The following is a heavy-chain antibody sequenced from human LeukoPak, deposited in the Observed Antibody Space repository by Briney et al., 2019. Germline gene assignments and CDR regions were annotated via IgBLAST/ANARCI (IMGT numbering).Heavy chain of an antibody. CDR3: AREDYDFWSGYYSSWFDP. CDR1: GYTFTSYG. J-gene: IGHJ5*02. V-gene: IGHV1-2*02. CDR2: INPNSGGT. D-gene: IGHD3-3*01. Sequence: ASVKVSCKASGYTFTSYGISWVRQAPGQGLEWMGWINPNSGGTNYAQKFQGRVTMTRDTSISTAYVELSRLRSDDTAVYYCAREDYDFWSGYYSSWFDPWGQGTLVTVSS.